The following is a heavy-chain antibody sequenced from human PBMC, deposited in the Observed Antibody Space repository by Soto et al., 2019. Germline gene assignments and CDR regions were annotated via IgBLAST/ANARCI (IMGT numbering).Heavy chain of an antibody. CDR1: GAALNSGNYY. Sequence: SETLSLTCSVSGAALNSGNYYWSCSRKVPGKGLEWIGHIYVTGAVDYNPSPRDRITISQDTYERQFFLNLKLVTAADTAVYYCAGLRIATNNYKWFDPWGQGTLVTVSS. CDR3: AGLRIATNNYKWFDP. J-gene: IGHJ5*02. V-gene: IGHV4-31*03. D-gene: IGHD2-21*01. CDR2: IYVTGAV.